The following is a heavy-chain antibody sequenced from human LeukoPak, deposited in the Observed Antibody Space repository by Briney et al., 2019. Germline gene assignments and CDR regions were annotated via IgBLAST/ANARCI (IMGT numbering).Heavy chain of an antibody. D-gene: IGHD5-18*01. CDR1: GGSISGYY. CDR3: AAQALDTAMGGAATNGMDV. Sequence: SETLSLTCTVSGGSISGYYWGWIRQPPGKGLEWIGSIYYSGSTYYNPSLKSRVTISVDTSKNQFSLKLSSVTAADTAVYYCAAQALDTAMGGAATNGMDVWGQGTTVTVSS. CDR2: IYYSGST. J-gene: IGHJ6*02. V-gene: IGHV4-39*07.